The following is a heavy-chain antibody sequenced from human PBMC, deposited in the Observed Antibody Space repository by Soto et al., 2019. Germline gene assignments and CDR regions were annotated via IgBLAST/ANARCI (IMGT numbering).Heavy chain of an antibody. CDR2: ISAYNGNT. CDR1: GYTFTSYG. J-gene: IGHJ4*02. V-gene: IGHV1-18*01. D-gene: IGHD2-2*01. Sequence: QVQLVQSGAEVKKPGASVKVSCKASGYTFTSYGISRVRQAPGQGLEWMGWISAYNGNTNYAQKLQGRVTMTTDTSTSTAYMELRSLRSDDTAVYYCARDLEDIVVVPAAMRQFDYWGQGTLVTVSS. CDR3: ARDLEDIVVVPAAMRQFDY.